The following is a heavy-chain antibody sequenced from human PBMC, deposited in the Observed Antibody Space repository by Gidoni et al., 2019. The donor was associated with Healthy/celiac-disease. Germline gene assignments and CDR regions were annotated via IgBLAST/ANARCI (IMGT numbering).Heavy chain of an antibody. Sequence: QVQLVESGGGVVQPGRSLRLSCAASGFTFSSYGMHWVRQAPGKGLEWVAVIWYDGSNKYYADSVKGRFTISRDNSKNTLYLQMNSLRAEDTAVYYCARDQAPISFMDVWGKGTTVTVSS. CDR3: ARDQAPISFMDV. J-gene: IGHJ6*03. CDR1: GFTFSSYG. CDR2: IWYDGSNK. D-gene: IGHD3-3*01. V-gene: IGHV3-33*01.